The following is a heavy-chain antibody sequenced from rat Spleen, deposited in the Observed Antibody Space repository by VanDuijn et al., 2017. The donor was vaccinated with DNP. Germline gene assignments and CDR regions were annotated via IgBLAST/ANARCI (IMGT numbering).Heavy chain of an antibody. CDR1: GFTFSNYW. J-gene: IGHJ4*01. CDR3: AKRYYGYYYAMDA. D-gene: IGHD1-6*01. V-gene: IGHV5-58*01. Sequence: EVQLVETGGGLVQPGRSLKLSCEASGFTFSNYWMYWIRQPPGKGLEWVATINTNGGSTYYPDSVKGRFTISRDNAENTVYLQMNSLRSEDTATYYCAKRYYGYYYAMDAWGQGTSVTVSS. CDR2: INTNGGST.